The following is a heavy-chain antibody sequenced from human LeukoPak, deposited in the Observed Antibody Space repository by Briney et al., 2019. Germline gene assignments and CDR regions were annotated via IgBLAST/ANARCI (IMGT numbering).Heavy chain of an antibody. J-gene: IGHJ3*02. CDR3: AKVSRSITMIVVVKVNAFDI. Sequence: GGTLRLSCSASGFPFSSYGMSWVRQAPGKGLELVSAISGSGGSTYYAHSVKGRSTISRDNSKNTLYLQMNSLRAEDTAVYYCAKVSRSITMIVVVKVNAFDIWGQGTMVTVSS. CDR1: GFPFSSYG. V-gene: IGHV3-23*01. CDR2: ISGSGGST. D-gene: IGHD3-22*01.